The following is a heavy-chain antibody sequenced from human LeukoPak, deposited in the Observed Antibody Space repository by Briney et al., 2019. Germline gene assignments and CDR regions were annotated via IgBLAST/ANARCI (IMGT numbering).Heavy chain of an antibody. D-gene: IGHD2-2*01. CDR2: ISRGGGST. CDR3: AKGKRGVPAGSRGGNWFDP. V-gene: IGHV3-23*01. J-gene: IGHJ5*02. CDR1: GFTFSSYA. Sequence: GGSLRLSCAASGFTFSSYAMSWVRQAPGKGLEGVSVISRGGGSTYYADSVRGRFTISRDHYKNTLYLQENRLSAEDAAVYGCAKGKRGVPAGSRGGNWFDPWGQGTLVTVSS.